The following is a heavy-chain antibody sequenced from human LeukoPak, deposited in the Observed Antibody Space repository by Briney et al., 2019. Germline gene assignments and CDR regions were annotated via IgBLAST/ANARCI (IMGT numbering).Heavy chain of an antibody. J-gene: IGHJ4*02. V-gene: IGHV3-23*01. CDR1: GFTFSSYA. D-gene: IGHD6-19*01. Sequence: PGGSLRPSCAASGFTFSSYAMSWVRQAPGKGLEWVSAISGSGGSTYYADSVKGRFTISRDNSKNTLYLQMNSLRAEDTAVYYCAKDNRYSSGWYGSFDYWGQGTLVTVSS. CDR2: ISGSGGST. CDR3: AKDNRYSSGWYGSFDY.